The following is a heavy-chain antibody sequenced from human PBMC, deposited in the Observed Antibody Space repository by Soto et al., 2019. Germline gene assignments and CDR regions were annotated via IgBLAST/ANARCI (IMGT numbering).Heavy chain of an antibody. J-gene: IGHJ4*02. CDR3: ARVGYSSGLDY. D-gene: IGHD5-18*01. V-gene: IGHV4-61*01. CDR1: GGSSGGGSYY. CDR2: IYYRGTT. Sequence: PSETLSLTCTVSGGSSGGGSYYWSWIRQPPGKGLEWIGYIYYRGTTNYNPSLKSRVIISIDTSKNQFFLKMSSVTAADTAVYYCARVGYSSGLDYWGQGTLVTVSS.